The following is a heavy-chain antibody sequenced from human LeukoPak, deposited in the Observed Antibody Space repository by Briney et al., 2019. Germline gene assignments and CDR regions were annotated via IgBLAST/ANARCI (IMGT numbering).Heavy chain of an antibody. J-gene: IGHJ1*01. CDR2: IYYRGST. V-gene: IGHV4-39*01. CDR1: GDSISSSSYY. CDR3: ARRRYYDSTGYLD. D-gene: IGHD3-22*01. Sequence: TSETLSLTCTISGDSISSSSYYWGWIRQPPGKGLEWIGDIYYRGSTYYNPSLKSRVSISIDTSNNQFSLTLNSVTAADTALYFCARRRYYDSTGYLDWAQGTLVTVSS.